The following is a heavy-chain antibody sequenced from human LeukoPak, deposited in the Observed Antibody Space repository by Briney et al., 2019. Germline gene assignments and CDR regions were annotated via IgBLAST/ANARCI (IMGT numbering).Heavy chain of an antibody. J-gene: IGHJ3*02. V-gene: IGHV3-7*03. CDR3: ARGLVGYYDILTYDAFDI. CDR2: IKQDGSEK. D-gene: IGHD3-9*01. CDR1: GFTFSSYW. Sequence: PGGSLRLSCAASGFTFSSYWMSWVRQAPGKGLEWVANIKQDGSEKYYVDSVKGRFTISRDNAKNSLYLQVNSLRAEDTAVYYCARGLVGYYDILTYDAFDIWGQGTMVTVSS.